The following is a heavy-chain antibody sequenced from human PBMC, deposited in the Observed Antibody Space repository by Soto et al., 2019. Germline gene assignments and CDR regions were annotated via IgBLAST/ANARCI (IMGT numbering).Heavy chain of an antibody. Sequence: QVELVQSGAEVKKPGSSVKVSCQASEDTFRNYAISWVRQAPGQGLEWMGGIIPIFGTANYAQKFQGRVTITAETSANKVYLELSRLRSEEPAVYYCASTKYDSSAYYYWYLGLWGRGTLVTVSS. CDR2: IIPIFGTA. D-gene: IGHD3-22*01. V-gene: IGHV1-69*06. CDR3: ASTKYDSSAYYYWYLGL. J-gene: IGHJ2*01. CDR1: EDTFRNYA.